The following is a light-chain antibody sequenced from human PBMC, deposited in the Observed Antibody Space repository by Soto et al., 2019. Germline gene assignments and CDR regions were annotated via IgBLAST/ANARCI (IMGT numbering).Light chain of an antibody. J-gene: IGLJ7*01. Sequence: QSALTQPRSVSGSPGQSVTISCTGTSSDVGGYNYVSWYQQHPGKAPKLMIYEVSKRTSGAPDRFSGSKSGNTASLTISGLQTEDEADYYCCSYAGTYTVLFGGGTQLTVL. CDR3: CSYAGTYTVL. CDR1: SSDVGGYNY. CDR2: EVS. V-gene: IGLV2-11*01.